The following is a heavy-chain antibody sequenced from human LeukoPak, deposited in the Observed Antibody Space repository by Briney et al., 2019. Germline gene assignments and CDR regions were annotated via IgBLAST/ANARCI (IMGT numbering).Heavy chain of an antibody. Sequence: SSETLSLTCIVSGGSISSTSYWGWIRQPPGKGLEWIGTILYSGSTFYNPSLKSRVTISVDTSKNQFSLKLNSVTAADTAVYYCGRQEVGAGYCSSTSCAEPHWFDPWGQGTLVTVSS. CDR1: GGSISSTSY. CDR3: GRQEVGAGYCSSTSCAEPHWFDP. J-gene: IGHJ5*02. D-gene: IGHD2-2*01. CDR2: ILYSGST. V-gene: IGHV4-39*01.